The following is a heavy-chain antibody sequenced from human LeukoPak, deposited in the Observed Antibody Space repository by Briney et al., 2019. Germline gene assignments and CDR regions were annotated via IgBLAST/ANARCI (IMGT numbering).Heavy chain of an antibody. D-gene: IGHD2-8*02. CDR3: ARVGGVPPPPHYYCDY. CDR2: INHSGST. Sequence: SETLSLTCAVYGGSFSGYYWSWIRQPPGKGLEWIGEINHSGSTNYNPSLKSRVTISVDTSKNQFSLKLSSVTAADTAVYYCARVGGVPPPPHYYCDYWGQGTLVTVSS. J-gene: IGHJ4*02. V-gene: IGHV4-34*01. CDR1: GGSFSGYY.